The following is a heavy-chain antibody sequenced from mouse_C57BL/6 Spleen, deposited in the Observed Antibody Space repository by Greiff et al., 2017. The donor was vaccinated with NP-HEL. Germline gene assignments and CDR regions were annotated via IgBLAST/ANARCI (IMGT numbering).Heavy chain of an antibody. V-gene: IGHV1-82*01. J-gene: IGHJ4*01. Sequence: VQLQQSGPELVKPGASVKISCKASGYAFSSSWMNWVKQRPGKGLEWIGRIYPGDGDTNYNGKFKGKATLTADKSSSTAYMQLSSLTSEDSAVYFCARRGVTTGVMDYWGQGTSVTVSS. D-gene: IGHD2-2*01. CDR3: ARRGVTTGVMDY. CDR2: IYPGDGDT. CDR1: GYAFSSSW.